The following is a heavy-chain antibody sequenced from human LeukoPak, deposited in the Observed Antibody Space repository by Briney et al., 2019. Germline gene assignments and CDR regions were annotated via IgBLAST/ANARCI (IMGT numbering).Heavy chain of an antibody. CDR1: GFTFGTYW. J-gene: IGHJ4*02. CDR3: ARHSPLWNY. Sequence: PGGSLRLSCAASGFTFGTYWMSWVRQAPGKGLEWVASIKQDGSEKYYVDSVKGRFTISRDNAKNSLYLQMNSLRAEDTALYYCARHSPLWNYRGQGTLVTVSS. D-gene: IGHD1-1*01. V-gene: IGHV3-7*04. CDR2: IKQDGSEK.